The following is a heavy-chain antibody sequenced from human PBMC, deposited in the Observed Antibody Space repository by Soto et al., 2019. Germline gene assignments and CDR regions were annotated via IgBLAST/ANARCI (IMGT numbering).Heavy chain of an antibody. V-gene: IGHV3-30*03. J-gene: IGHJ4*02. CDR1: GFTFSSYG. CDR3: AASMIVVAPADY. Sequence: QVQLVESGGGVVQPGRSLRLSCAASGFTFSSYGMHWVRQAPGKGLEWVAVISYDGSNKYYADSVKGRFTISRDNSKNTLYLQMNSLRAEDTAVYYCAASMIVVAPADYWGQGTLVTVSS. CDR2: ISYDGSNK. D-gene: IGHD3-22*01.